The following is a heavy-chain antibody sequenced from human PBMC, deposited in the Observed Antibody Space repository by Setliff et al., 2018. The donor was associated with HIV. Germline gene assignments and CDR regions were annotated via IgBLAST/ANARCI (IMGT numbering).Heavy chain of an antibody. CDR3: AKTPSSGWYSLYLDY. V-gene: IGHV3-30*18. D-gene: IGHD6-19*01. CDR1: GFSFSDSG. Sequence: GGSLRLSCADSGFSFSDSGMHWVRQAPGKGLEWVAVISYNGQNKKYADSVKGRFTISRDNSKNTLYLQMNSLRAVDTAVYYCAKTPSSGWYSLYLDYWGQGTLVTVSS. CDR2: ISYNGQNK. J-gene: IGHJ4*02.